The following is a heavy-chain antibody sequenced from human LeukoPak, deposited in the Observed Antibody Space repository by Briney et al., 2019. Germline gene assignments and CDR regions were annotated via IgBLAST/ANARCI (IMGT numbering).Heavy chain of an antibody. CDR3: ARVEYYDSSGYPYYYMDV. J-gene: IGHJ6*03. CDR1: GGSISSYY. CDR2: IYYSGST. V-gene: IGHV4-59*01. Sequence: PSETLSLTCTVSGGSISSYYWSWLRQPPGKGLEWIGYIYYSGSTNYNPSLKSRVTISVDTSKNQFSLKLSSVTAADTAVYYCARVEYYDSSGYPYYYMDVWGKGTTVTVSS. D-gene: IGHD3-22*01.